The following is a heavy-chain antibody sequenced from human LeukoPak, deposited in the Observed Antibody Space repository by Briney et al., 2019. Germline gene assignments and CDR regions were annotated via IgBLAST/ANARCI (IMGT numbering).Heavy chain of an antibody. D-gene: IGHD3-16*02. V-gene: IGHV4-34*01. CDR1: GFTFSDYY. CDR3: ARNYVWGSYRYTSWFDP. J-gene: IGHJ5*02. CDR2: INHSGST. Sequence: PGGSLRLSCAAFGFTFSDYYMSWIRQPPGKGLEWIGEINHSGSTNYNPSLKSRVTISVNTSKNQFSLKLSSVTSADTAVYYCARNYVWGSYRYTSWFDPWGQGTLVTISS.